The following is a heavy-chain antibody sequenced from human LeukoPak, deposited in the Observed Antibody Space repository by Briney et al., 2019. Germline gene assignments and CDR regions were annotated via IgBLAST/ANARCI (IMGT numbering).Heavy chain of an antibody. CDR1: GGTFSSYA. V-gene: IGHV1-69*04. J-gene: IGHJ5*02. D-gene: IGHD6-19*01. CDR3: ARPYSSGWYDDWFDP. CDR2: IIPILGIA. Sequence: SVKVSCKAPGGTFSSYAINWVRQAPGQGLEWMGRIIPILGIANYAQKFQGRVTITADKSTSTAYMELSSLRSEDTAVYYCARPYSSGWYDDWFDPWGQGTLVTVSS.